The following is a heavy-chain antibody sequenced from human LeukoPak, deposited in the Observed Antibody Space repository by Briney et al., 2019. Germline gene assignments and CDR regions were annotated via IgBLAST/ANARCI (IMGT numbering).Heavy chain of an antibody. D-gene: IGHD3-9*01. CDR1: GGSISSGGYY. Sequence: SETLSLTCTVSGGSISSGGYYWSWIRQHPGKGLEWIGYIYYSGSTYYNPSLKSRVTISVDTSKNQFSLKLSSVTAADTAVYYCALGDILTGYSNFDYWGQGTLVTVSS. CDR3: ALGDILTGYSNFDY. V-gene: IGHV4-31*03. J-gene: IGHJ4*02. CDR2: IYYSGST.